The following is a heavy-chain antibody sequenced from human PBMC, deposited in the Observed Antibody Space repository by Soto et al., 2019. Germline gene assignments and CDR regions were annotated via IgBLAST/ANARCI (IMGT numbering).Heavy chain of an antibody. CDR2: ISGSGGST. D-gene: IGHD4-17*01. CDR3: AKGGHMTTVTIFDY. V-gene: IGHV3-23*01. Sequence: LRLSCAASGFTFSSYAMSWVRQAPGKGLEWVSAISGSGGSTYYADSVKGRFTISRDNSKNTLYLQMNSLRDEDTAVYYCAKGGHMTTVTIFDYWGQGTLVTVSS. J-gene: IGHJ4*02. CDR1: GFTFSSYA.